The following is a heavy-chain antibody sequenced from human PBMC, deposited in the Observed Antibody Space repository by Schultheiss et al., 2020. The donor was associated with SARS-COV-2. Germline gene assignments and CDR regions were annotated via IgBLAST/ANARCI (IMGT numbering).Heavy chain of an antibody. D-gene: IGHD6-13*01. CDR3: ARRVGYSSSPRFFDY. Sequence: GESLKISCKGSGYSFSDYWIGWVRQMPEEGLEWMGIIYPTDSDTRYTPSFQGQVTISADRSISTAYLQWSSLKASDTAMYYCARRVGYSSSPRFFDYWGQGTLVTVSS. V-gene: IGHV5-51*01. CDR1: GYSFSDYW. CDR2: IYPTDSDT. J-gene: IGHJ4*02.